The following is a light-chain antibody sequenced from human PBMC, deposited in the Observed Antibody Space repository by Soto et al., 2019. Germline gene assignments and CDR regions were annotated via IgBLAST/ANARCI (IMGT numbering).Light chain of an antibody. CDR2: SAS. V-gene: IGKV3-15*01. Sequence: VLTQSPATLSVCPGGRATLSCRASQSIRTDLAWYQQKPGQAPSLLIFSASTRATGVPARFSGSGSGTEFTLTISRLEPEDFVVYHCQQYDGSPRTFGQGTKVDIK. J-gene: IGKJ1*01. CDR3: QQYDGSPRT. CDR1: QSIRTD.